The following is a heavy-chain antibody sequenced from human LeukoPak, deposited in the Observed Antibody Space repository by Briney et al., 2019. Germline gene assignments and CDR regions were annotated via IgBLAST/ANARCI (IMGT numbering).Heavy chain of an antibody. D-gene: IGHD6-6*01. CDR3: ARIIAASQDVFDI. Sequence: PSETLSLTCTVSGGSISSYYWSWIRQPPGKGLEWIGYIYYSGSTYYNPSLRSRVTISVDTSKNQFSLKLSSVTAADTAVYYCARIIAASQDVFDIWGQGTMVTVSS. CDR2: IYYSGST. CDR1: GGSISSYY. J-gene: IGHJ3*02. V-gene: IGHV4-59*08.